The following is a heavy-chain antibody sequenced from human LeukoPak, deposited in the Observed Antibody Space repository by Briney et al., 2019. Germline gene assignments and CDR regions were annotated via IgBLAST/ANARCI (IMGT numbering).Heavy chain of an antibody. Sequence: SETLSLTCAVYGGSFSGYYWSWIRQPPGKGLEWIGEINHSGSTNYNPSLKSRVTISVDTSKNQFSLKLSSVTAADTAVYYCARGSLYYYDSSGYPYYYYYGMDVWGQGTTVTVSS. J-gene: IGHJ6*02. CDR2: INHSGST. V-gene: IGHV4-34*01. CDR1: GGSFSGYY. CDR3: ARGSLYYYDSSGYPYYYYYGMDV. D-gene: IGHD3-22*01.